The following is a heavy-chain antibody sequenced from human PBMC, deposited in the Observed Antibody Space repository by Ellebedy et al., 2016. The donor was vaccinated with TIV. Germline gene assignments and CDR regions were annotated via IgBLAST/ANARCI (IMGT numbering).Heavy chain of an antibody. D-gene: IGHD1-14*01. CDR1: GFTFSSYA. V-gene: IGHV3-48*03. CDR3: ARGTEEWAWYNHFDY. J-gene: IGHJ4*02. Sequence: GESLKISCAASGFTFSSYAMSWVRQAPGKGLEWVSYISSSGSTIYYADSVKGRFTISRDNAKNSLYLQMNSLRAEDTAVYYCARGTEEWAWYNHFDYWGQGTLVTVSS. CDR2: ISSSGSTI.